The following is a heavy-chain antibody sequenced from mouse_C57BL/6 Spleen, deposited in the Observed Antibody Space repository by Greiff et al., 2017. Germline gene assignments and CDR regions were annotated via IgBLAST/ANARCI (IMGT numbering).Heavy chain of an antibody. J-gene: IGHJ4*01. CDR1: GFTFSSYA. Sequence: EVMLVESGGGLVKPGGSLKLSCAASGFTFSSYAMSWVRQTPEKRLEWVATISDGGSYTYYPDNVKGRFTISRDNAKNNLYLQMSHLKSEDTAMYYCARDLRDYYGSSKYYYAMDYWGQGTSVTVSS. CDR2: ISDGGSYT. D-gene: IGHD1-1*01. CDR3: ARDLRDYYGSSKYYYAMDY. V-gene: IGHV5-4*03.